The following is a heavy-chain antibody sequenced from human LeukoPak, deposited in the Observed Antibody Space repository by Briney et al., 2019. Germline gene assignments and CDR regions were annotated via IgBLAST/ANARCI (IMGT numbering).Heavy chain of an antibody. V-gene: IGHV4-39*03. D-gene: IGHD3-3*01. CDR3: DSASASINRASRSAFHF. J-gene: IGHJ3*01. CDR2: SYYSGST. CDR1: GGSISSSSYY. Sequence: PSETLSLTCTISGGSISSSSYYWGWIRQPPGKGLEWIGSSYYSGSTYYNPSLKSRVTISVDTSKNQFSLKLSSVTAADTAIYYDDSASASINRASRSAFHFWAQGTMVIVSS.